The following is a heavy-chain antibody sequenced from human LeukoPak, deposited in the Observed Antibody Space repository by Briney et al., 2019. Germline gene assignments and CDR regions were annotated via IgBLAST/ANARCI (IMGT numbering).Heavy chain of an antibody. CDR1: GDSVSSNSAA. D-gene: IGHD5-12*01. J-gene: IGHJ6*04. Sequence: SQTLSLTCAISGDSVSSNSAAWNWIRQSPSRGLEWLGRTYYRSRWYNDYAVSVKSRVTINPDTSKNQFSLQLNSVTPEDTAVYYCARVRRGYDKMGLYYYGMDVWGKGTTVTVSS. V-gene: IGHV6-1*01. CDR2: TYYRSRWYN. CDR3: ARVRRGYDKMGLYYYGMDV.